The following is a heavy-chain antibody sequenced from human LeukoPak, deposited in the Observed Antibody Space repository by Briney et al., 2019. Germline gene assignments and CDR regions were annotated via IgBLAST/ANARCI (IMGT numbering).Heavy chain of an antibody. CDR2: INHSGST. CDR3: ARASMVRGVIVY. Sequence: PSETLSLTCAVYGGSFSGYYWSWIRQPPGKGLEWIGEINHSGSTNYNPSLKSRVTISVDTSKNQFSLKLSPVTAADTAVYYCARASMVRGVIVYWGQGTLVTVSS. CDR1: GGSFSGYY. J-gene: IGHJ4*02. D-gene: IGHD3-10*01. V-gene: IGHV4-34*01.